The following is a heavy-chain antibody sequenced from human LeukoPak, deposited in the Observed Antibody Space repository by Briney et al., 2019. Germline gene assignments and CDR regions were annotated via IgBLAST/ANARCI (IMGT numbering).Heavy chain of an antibody. CDR1: GGSVSSINYY. Sequence: SETLSLTCTVSGGSVSSINYYWSWIRQPPGKGLEWVGYVFHSGSTNYNPSLKSRVTISVDTSRNQFSLRLSSVTAADTAVYYCARDVQRWLDLQYYYHGMDVWGQGTTVTVS. CDR3: ARDVQRWLDLQYYYHGMDV. CDR2: VFHSGST. J-gene: IGHJ6*02. V-gene: IGHV4-61*01. D-gene: IGHD6-19*01.